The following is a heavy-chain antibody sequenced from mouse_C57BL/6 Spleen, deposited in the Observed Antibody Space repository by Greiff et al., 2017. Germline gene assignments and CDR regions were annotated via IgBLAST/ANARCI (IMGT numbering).Heavy chain of an antibody. Sequence: VQLKQSGPELVKPGASVKIPCKASGYTFTDYNMDWVKQGHGKSLEWIGDINPNNGGTIYNQKFKGKATLTVDKSSSTAYMELRSLTSEDTAVYYCARRIYYDYDEGFAYWGQGTLVTVSA. CDR3: ARRIYYDYDEGFAY. CDR1: GYTFTDYN. CDR2: INPNNGGT. J-gene: IGHJ3*01. D-gene: IGHD2-4*01. V-gene: IGHV1-18*01.